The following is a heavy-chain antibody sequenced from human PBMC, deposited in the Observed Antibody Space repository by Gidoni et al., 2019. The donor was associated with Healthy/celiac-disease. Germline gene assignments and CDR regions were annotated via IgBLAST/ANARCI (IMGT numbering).Heavy chain of an antibody. J-gene: IGHJ6*03. CDR1: GFPFSTYA. V-gene: IGHV3-23*01. CDR3: AKETITMVRGTYYYYYMDV. CDR2: ISGSVGST. D-gene: IGHD3-10*01. Sequence: EVQLLESGGGLVQPGGSLRLSCAASGFPFSTYAMRWVRQAPGKGLEWVSAISGSVGSTYYADSVKGRFTISRDNSKNTLYLQMNSLRAEDTAVYYCAKETITMVRGTYYYYYMDVWGKGTTVTVSS.